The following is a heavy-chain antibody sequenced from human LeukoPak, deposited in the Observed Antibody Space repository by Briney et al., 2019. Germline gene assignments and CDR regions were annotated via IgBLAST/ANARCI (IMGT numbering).Heavy chain of an antibody. J-gene: IGHJ6*03. CDR1: GGSISSGSYY. CDR3: ARDGAGADFDSLFNYYYMDV. CDR2: IYTSGST. V-gene: IGHV4-61*02. D-gene: IGHD3-9*01. Sequence: SQTLSLTCTVSGGSISSGSYYWSWIRQPAGKGLEWIGRIYTSGSTNYNPSLKRRVTISVATSKNQFSLKLSSVTAADTAVYYCARDGAGADFDSLFNYYYMDVWGKGTTVTVSS.